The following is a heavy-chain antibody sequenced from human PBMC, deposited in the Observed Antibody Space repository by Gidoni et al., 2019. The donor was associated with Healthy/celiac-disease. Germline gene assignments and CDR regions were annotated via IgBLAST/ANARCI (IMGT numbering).Heavy chain of an antibody. Sequence: EVQLLESGGGLVQPGGSRRLSCAASGFTFSSYAMSWVRQAPGKGLEWFSAISGSGGSTYYADAVKGRFTISRDNSKNTLYLQMNSLRAEDTAVYYCAKGIAAAGGVDYWGQGTLVTVSS. CDR1: GFTFSSYA. D-gene: IGHD6-13*01. CDR2: ISGSGGST. J-gene: IGHJ4*02. V-gene: IGHV3-23*01. CDR3: AKGIAAAGGVDY.